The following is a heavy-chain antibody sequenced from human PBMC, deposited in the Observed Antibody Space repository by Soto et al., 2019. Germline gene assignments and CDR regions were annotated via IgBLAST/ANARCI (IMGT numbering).Heavy chain of an antibody. D-gene: IGHD6-13*01. Sequence: GGSLRLSCAASGFIFENFGMSWVRQAPGKGLEWISSISGSGFKKYYADSVKGRFTISRDNAKNSLYLQMKSLTAEDTAVYYCARDRRSSWPAFDSWGQGTLVTVSS. CDR1: GFIFENFG. V-gene: IGHV3-21*01. CDR3: ARDRRSSWPAFDS. J-gene: IGHJ4*01. CDR2: ISGSGFKK.